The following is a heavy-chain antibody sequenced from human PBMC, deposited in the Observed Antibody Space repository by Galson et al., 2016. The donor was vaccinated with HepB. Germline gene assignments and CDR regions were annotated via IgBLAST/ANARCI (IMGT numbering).Heavy chain of an antibody. J-gene: IGHJ4*02. CDR2: LSHDGVTK. CDR1: EFTFNNCP. V-gene: IGHV3-30-3*01. CDR3: AREWELGGYFDY. D-gene: IGHD1-26*01. Sequence: SLRLSCAASEFTFNNCPLHWVRQAPGKGLEWVAVLSHDGVTKFYADSVRARFTISRDKSKTTVYLQKDGLSAEDTAVYYCAREWELGGYFDYWGQGTLVTVSS.